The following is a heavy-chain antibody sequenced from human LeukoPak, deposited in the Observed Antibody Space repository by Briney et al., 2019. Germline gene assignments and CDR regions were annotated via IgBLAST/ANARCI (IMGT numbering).Heavy chain of an antibody. V-gene: IGHV3-30*04. CDR3: AREGADWFDP. CDR1: GFTFSSYA. J-gene: IGHJ5*02. Sequence: HPGGSLRLSCAASGFTFSSYAMHWVRQAPGKGLEWVAVISYDGSNKYYADSVKGRFTISRDNSKNTLYLQMNSLRAEDTAVYYCAREGADWFDPWGQGTLVTVSS. CDR2: ISYDGSNK.